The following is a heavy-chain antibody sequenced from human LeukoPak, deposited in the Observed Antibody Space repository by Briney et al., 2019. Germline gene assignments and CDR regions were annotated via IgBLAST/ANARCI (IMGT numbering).Heavy chain of an antibody. CDR1: GGSISSYY. V-gene: IGHV4-59*01. J-gene: IGHJ6*02. CDR2: IYYSGST. D-gene: IGHD3-10*01. CDR3: ARGTYYYGSGYGMDV. Sequence: SSETLSLTCTVSGGSISSYYWSWIRQPPGKGLEWIGYIYYSGSTNYNPSLKSRVTISVDTSKNQFSLKLSSVTAADTAVYYCARGTYYYGSGYGMDVWGQGTTVTVSS.